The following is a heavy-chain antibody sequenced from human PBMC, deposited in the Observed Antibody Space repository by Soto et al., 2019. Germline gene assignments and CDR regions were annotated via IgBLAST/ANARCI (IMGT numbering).Heavy chain of an antibody. J-gene: IGHJ4*02. Sequence: QVQLVESGGGVVQPGRSLRLSCAASGFTFSSYGMHWVRQAPGQGLEWVAVISYDGSNKYYADSVKGRCTISRDNSKNTLYLQMNSLRAEDTAVYYCAKDGQQYWGQGTLVTVSS. D-gene: IGHD6-13*01. CDR3: AKDGQQY. V-gene: IGHV3-30*18. CDR1: GFTFSSYG. CDR2: ISYDGSNK.